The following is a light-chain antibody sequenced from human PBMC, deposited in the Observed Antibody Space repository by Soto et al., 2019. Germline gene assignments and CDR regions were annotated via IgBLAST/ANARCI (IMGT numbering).Light chain of an antibody. V-gene: IGKV3-20*01. J-gene: IGKJ3*01. CDR3: QQYGTSPLT. CDR2: GVS. Sequence: EIVLTQSPGTLSLSPGERATLSCRASQSVGSTYLAWYQQKPDQAPKLLIYGVSSRATGIPDRFSGSGSGTDFTLTISRLEPEDFAVYSCQQYGTSPLTFGPGTKVDV. CDR1: QSVGSTY.